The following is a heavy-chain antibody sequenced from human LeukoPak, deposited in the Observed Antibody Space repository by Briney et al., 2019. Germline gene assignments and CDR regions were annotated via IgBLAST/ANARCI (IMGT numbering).Heavy chain of an antibody. CDR2: ISGSGTAT. D-gene: IGHD1-20*01. CDR1: GFTFSTYA. Sequence: PGGSLRLSCAASGFTFSTYAMSWVRQAPGKGLKWVSTISGSGTATYYADSVKGRFTISRDNSKNTVYLQMNGLRAEDTAVYYCAKENNWNDGRFNYFDYWGQGTLVTVSS. V-gene: IGHV3-23*01. CDR3: AKENNWNDGRFNYFDY. J-gene: IGHJ4*02.